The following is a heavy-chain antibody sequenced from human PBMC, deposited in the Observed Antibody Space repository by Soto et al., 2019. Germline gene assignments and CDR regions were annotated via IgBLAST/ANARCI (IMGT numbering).Heavy chain of an antibody. V-gene: IGHV3-30*04. Sequence: PAGSLRLSCAASGFTFSSYAMHWVRQAPGKGLEWVAVISYDGSNKYYADSVKGRFTISRDNSKNTLYVQMNSLRAEDTAVYYCARSRNGPYGNWFDPWGLGTLVTVSS. D-gene: IGHD2-8*01. J-gene: IGHJ5*02. CDR3: ARSRNGPYGNWFDP. CDR2: ISYDGSNK. CDR1: GFTFSSYA.